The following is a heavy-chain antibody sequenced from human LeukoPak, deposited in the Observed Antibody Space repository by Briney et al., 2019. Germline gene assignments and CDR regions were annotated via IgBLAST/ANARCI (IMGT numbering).Heavy chain of an antibody. Sequence: GGSLRLSCAASGITVSNYGMSWVRQAPGKGLEWVAGISDSGGRTKYADSVKGRFTISRDNPKNTLYLQMNSLRVEDTAVYFCAKRGVVIRVILVGFHKEAYYFDSWGQGALVTVS. CDR3: AKRGVVIRVILVGFHKEAYYFDS. V-gene: IGHV3-23*01. J-gene: IGHJ4*02. CDR1: GITVSNYG. D-gene: IGHD3-22*01. CDR2: ISDSGGRT.